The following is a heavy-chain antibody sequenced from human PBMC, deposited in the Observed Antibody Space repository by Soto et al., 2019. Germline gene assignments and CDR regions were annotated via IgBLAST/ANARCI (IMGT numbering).Heavy chain of an antibody. CDR1: GFTFSSYA. V-gene: IGHV3-23*01. CDR3: AIEGQYYDTSADLPYYFDY. D-gene: IGHD3-22*01. J-gene: IGHJ4*02. CDR2: ISGSGDRT. Sequence: EAQLLESGGGLVQPGKSLRLSCAASGFTFSSYAMNWVRQPPGKGLEWVSSISGSGDRTYYADSVKGRFTISRDNSKNTLYLRMNSLRAEDTAVYYCAIEGQYYDTSADLPYYFDYWGQGILVTVSS.